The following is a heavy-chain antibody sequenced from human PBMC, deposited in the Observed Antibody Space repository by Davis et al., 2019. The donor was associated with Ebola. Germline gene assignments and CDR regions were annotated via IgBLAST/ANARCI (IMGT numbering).Heavy chain of an antibody. CDR2: ISGSGGST. Sequence: GGSLRLSCAASGFTFSSYAMSWVRQAPGKGLEWVSAISGSGGSTYYADSVKGRFTISRDNSKNTLYLQMNSLRAEDTAVYYCAKSATYSGYDGYYYYGMDVWGQGTTVTVSS. J-gene: IGHJ6*02. CDR3: AKSATYSGYDGYYYYGMDV. V-gene: IGHV3-23*01. D-gene: IGHD5-12*01. CDR1: GFTFSSYA.